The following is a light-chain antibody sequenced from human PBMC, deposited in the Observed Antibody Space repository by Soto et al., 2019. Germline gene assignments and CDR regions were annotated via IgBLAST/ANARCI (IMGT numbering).Light chain of an antibody. Sequence: QSVLTQPASVSGSPGQSITISCTGTNRDVGVYDSVSWYQHNPGRAPKVIIFEVRNRPSGVSNRFSGSKSGPTASLTISGLQPEDEADYYCSSYTTRGTLVFGGGTKLTVL. J-gene: IGLJ2*01. CDR1: NRDVGVYDS. V-gene: IGLV2-14*01. CDR2: EVR. CDR3: SSYTTRGTLV.